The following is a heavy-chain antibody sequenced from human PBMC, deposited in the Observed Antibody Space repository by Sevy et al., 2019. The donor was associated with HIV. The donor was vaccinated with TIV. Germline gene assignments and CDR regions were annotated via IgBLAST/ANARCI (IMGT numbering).Heavy chain of an antibody. CDR1: GFTFSSYG. V-gene: IGHV3-33*06. J-gene: IGHJ4*02. CDR3: AKDRSEGVVVPWYYFDY. Sequence: GGSLRLSCAASGFTFSSYGMHWVRQAPGKGLEWVAVIWYDGSNKYYADSVKGRFTISRDNSKNTLYLQMNSLRAEDTAVYYCAKDRSEGVVVPWYYFDYWGQGTLVTVSS. D-gene: IGHD3-22*01. CDR2: IWYDGSNK.